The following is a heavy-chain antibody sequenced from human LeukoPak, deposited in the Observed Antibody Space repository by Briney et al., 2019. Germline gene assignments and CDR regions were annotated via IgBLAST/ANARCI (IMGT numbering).Heavy chain of an antibody. CDR3: ARDIVVVPASGYYYYYMDV. Sequence: ASVKVCFKASGSTFTVYYMHWVRQAPGQGLGRMGWFNLNSGGTNYAQKFQGRVTMTSATSISTAYMELSRLRSDDTAVYYRARDIVVVPASGYYYYYMDVWGKGTTVTVSS. V-gene: IGHV1-2*02. D-gene: IGHD2-2*01. CDR2: FNLNSGGT. J-gene: IGHJ6*03. CDR1: GSTFTVYY.